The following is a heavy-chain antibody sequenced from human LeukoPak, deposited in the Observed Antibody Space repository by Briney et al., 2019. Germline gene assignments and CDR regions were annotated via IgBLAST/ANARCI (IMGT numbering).Heavy chain of an antibody. V-gene: IGHV4-39*07. CDR3: ATTPNFGSGYPRYFFDY. CDR2: MCYSGNT. CDR1: GDSISSSTYY. J-gene: IGHJ4*02. D-gene: IGHD3-22*01. Sequence: SETLSLTCTSSGDSISSSTYYWGWIRQPPGKGLEWIGSMCYSGNTYYNPSLNSRDSISVDMSKNQFSLKLSSVTAADTAVYFCATTPNFGSGYPRYFFDYWGQGILVTVSS.